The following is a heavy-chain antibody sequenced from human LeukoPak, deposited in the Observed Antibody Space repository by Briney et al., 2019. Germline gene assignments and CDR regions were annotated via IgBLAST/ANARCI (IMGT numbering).Heavy chain of an antibody. D-gene: IGHD3-3*01. CDR3: ARQGLRYLDWSVDS. CDR2: IYPGDSDT. Sequence: GESLKISCKGSGFRFTSYWIGWVRQMPGKGLEWMGTIYPGDSDTRYSPSFQGQVTISVDKSIYTAYLQWSSLKASDTAVYYCARQGLRYLDWSVDSWGQGTLVTVSS. V-gene: IGHV5-51*01. CDR1: GFRFTSYW. J-gene: IGHJ4*02.